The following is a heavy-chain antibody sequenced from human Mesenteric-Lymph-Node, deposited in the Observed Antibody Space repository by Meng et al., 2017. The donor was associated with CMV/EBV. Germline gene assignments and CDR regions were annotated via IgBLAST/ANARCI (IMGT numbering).Heavy chain of an antibody. CDR3: VRDTRVGATTDAFDI. J-gene: IGHJ3*02. CDR1: GFTFSSNA. D-gene: IGHD1-26*01. CDR2: ISNDGSNE. Sequence: GGSLRLSCAASGFTFSSNAMHWVRQAPGKGLEWVAIISNDGSNEYYADSVKGRFTISRDNSKNTLYLQMNSLRAEDTAVYYCVRDTRVGATTDAFDIWGQGTMVTVSS. V-gene: IGHV3-30-3*01.